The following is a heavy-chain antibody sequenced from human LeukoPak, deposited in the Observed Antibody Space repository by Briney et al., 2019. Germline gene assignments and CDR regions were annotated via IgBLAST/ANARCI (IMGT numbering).Heavy chain of an antibody. D-gene: IGHD3-16*02. CDR3: AKETFGGVIAPLGD. V-gene: IGHV3-11*01. CDR2: ISSSGSTI. J-gene: IGHJ4*02. CDR1: GFTFSDYY. Sequence: GGSLRLSCAASGFTFSDYYMSWIRQAPGKGLEWVSYISSSGSTIYYADSVKGRFTISRDNAKNSLYLQMNSLRAEDTALYYCAKETFGGVIAPLGDWGQGTLVTVSS.